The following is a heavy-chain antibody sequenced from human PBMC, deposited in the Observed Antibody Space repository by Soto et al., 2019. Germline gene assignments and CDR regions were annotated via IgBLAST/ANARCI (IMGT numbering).Heavy chain of an antibody. CDR1: EFTFSLYA. Sequence: EVQLLESGGGLVQPGGSLRLSCAASEFTFSLYAMSWVRQAPGKGLEWVSGISSSGGSTYYADSVKGRFTISRDNSKNTLSLQMNSLRAEDTAVYYCAKSGRVAARLVDYWGQGTLVTVSS. CDR3: AKSGRVAARLVDY. J-gene: IGHJ4*02. CDR2: ISSSGGST. V-gene: IGHV3-23*01. D-gene: IGHD6-6*01.